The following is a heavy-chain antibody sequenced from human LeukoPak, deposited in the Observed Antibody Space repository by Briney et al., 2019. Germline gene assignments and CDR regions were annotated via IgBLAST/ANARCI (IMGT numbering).Heavy chain of an antibody. D-gene: IGHD7-27*01. Sequence: GGSLRLSCAASGFTFSRHNMNWVRQAPGKGLEWVSSISTSSSYIYCADSVKGRFTISRDNAKNSLYLQMNSLRVEDTAIYYCARDLAWGAFDYWGQGTLVTVSS. J-gene: IGHJ4*02. CDR1: GFTFSRHN. V-gene: IGHV3-21*04. CDR3: ARDLAWGAFDY. CDR2: ISTSSSYI.